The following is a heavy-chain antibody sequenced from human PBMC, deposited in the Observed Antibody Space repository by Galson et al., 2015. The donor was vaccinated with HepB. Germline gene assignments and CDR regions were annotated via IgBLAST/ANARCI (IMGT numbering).Heavy chain of an antibody. CDR1: GDNFLTYG. Sequence: SVKVSCKASGDNFLTYGINWVRQAPGQGPEWMGGIVPVYGRGDYSPRFQGRLTMTADESTTTVFMELSSLRYDDTAVYYCARVGEKCTSNSCFMADFFHMEVWGRGAPVTVTS. J-gene: IGHJ6*03. V-gene: IGHV1-69*13. CDR2: IVPVYGRG. CDR3: ARVGEKCTSNSCFMADFFHMEV. D-gene: IGHD4-23*01.